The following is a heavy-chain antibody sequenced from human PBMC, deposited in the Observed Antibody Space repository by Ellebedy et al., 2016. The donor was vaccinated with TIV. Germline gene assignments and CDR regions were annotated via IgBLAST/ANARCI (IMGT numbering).Heavy chain of an antibody. J-gene: IGHJ4*02. CDR2: ISWNSGAI. CDR1: GFTFSIYA. CDR3: VKAPTNSGRLDY. D-gene: IGHD3-10*01. Sequence: PGGSLRLSCAASGFTFSIYAMHWVRQAPGKGLEWVSGISWNSGAIGYADSVKGRFTISRDNAKTSLYLQMDSLRVGDTALYYCVKAPTNSGRLDYWGQGTLVTVSS. V-gene: IGHV3-9*01.